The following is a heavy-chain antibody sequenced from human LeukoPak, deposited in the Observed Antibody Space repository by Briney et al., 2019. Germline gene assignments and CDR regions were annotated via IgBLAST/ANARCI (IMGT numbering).Heavy chain of an antibody. Sequence: GGSLRLSCAASRFTFSGYWMSWVRQTPEKGLEWVANIKQDGYEKYYVDTVKGRFTISRDNAKNSLYLQMNSLRADDTAIYYCARDKIVGPTTLDYWGQGTLVTVSS. CDR3: ARDKIVGPTTLDY. CDR2: IKQDGYEK. CDR1: RFTFSGYW. D-gene: IGHD1-26*01. V-gene: IGHV3-7*01. J-gene: IGHJ4*02.